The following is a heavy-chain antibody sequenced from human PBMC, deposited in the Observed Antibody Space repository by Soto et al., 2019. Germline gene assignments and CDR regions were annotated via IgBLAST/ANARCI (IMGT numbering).Heavy chain of an antibody. Sequence: GESLKIYCKGSGYSFTTNWIGWVRQMPGKGLEWMGVIYPGDSDTRYSPSFQGQVAISADKSINTAYLQWSSLKASDTAMYYCARHSGVAEDGTDWGQGTLVPSPQ. CDR2: IYPGDSDT. CDR3: ARHSGVAEDGTD. D-gene: IGHD6-13*01. J-gene: IGHJ1*01. CDR1: GYSFTTNW. V-gene: IGHV5-51*01.